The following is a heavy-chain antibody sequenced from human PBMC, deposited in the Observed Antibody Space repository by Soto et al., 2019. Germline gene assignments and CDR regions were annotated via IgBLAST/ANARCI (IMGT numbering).Heavy chain of an antibody. CDR1: GFTFSSYT. Sequence: ELQLLESGGGLVRPGGSLRLSCAASGFTFSSYTMTWVRQAPGERLEWVSSIVGSGDNTYYADSVKGRFTISRDNSKTTLYLQMNSLRAEDTAVYYCAKYYYGSGSIRAFDIWGQGTMVTVSS. D-gene: IGHD3-10*01. V-gene: IGHV3-23*01. CDR3: AKYYYGSGSIRAFDI. J-gene: IGHJ3*02. CDR2: IVGSGDNT.